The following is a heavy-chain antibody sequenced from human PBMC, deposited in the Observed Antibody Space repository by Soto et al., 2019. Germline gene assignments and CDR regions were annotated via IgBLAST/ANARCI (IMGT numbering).Heavy chain of an antibody. CDR1: GGSISNYY. CDR2: IYYSWST. Sequence: QVQLQESGPGLVKPSETLSLTCTVSGGSISNYYWSWIRQPPGKGLEWIGYIYYSWSTNYNPSLKIRVCRAVDASKNQFALMLSSVTAADTAVYYCARGGRFPDYCGQGTLVTVSP. D-gene: IGHD2-15*01. CDR3: ARGGRFPDY. J-gene: IGHJ4*02. V-gene: IGHV4-59*01.